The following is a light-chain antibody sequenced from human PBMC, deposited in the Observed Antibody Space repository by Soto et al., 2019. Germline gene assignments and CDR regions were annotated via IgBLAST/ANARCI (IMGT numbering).Light chain of an antibody. CDR3: SSYAGSNNDV. CDR2: EVT. V-gene: IGLV2-8*01. CDR1: SSALGGYNA. Sequence: QSALTQLPSAFGSPGQSVTISCTGASSALGGYNAVSWFQQHPGKAPTVIIYEVTKRPSGVPDRFSGSKFGNTASLTVSGIQAEDEADYYCSSYAGSNNDVFGTGTKVTV. J-gene: IGLJ1*01.